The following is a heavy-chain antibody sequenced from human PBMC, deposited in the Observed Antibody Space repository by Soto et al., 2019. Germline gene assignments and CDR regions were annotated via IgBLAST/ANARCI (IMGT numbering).Heavy chain of an antibody. CDR3: ARERYQVISDGMDV. D-gene: IGHD2-2*01. J-gene: IGHJ6*02. CDR1: GYTFTGYY. Sequence: ASVKVSCKASGYTFTGYYIHWVREAPGQGLEWMGWINPQTGGTSYAQKFQGRVTLPRDTSINTAYLELSRLTFDDAAVYFCARERYQVISDGMDVWGQGTTVTVS. V-gene: IGHV1-2*02. CDR2: INPQTGGT.